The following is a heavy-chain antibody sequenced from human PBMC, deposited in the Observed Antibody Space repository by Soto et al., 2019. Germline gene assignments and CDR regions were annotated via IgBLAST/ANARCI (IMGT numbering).Heavy chain of an antibody. D-gene: IGHD3-3*01. J-gene: IGHJ6*02. V-gene: IGHV4-34*01. CDR3: ASGYYDFWSGYPYYYYGMDV. CDR2: INHSGST. Sequence: PSETLPLTCAVYRGSFSGYYWSWIRQPPGKGLEWIGEINHSGSTNYNPSLKSRVTISVDTSKNQFSLKLSSVTAADTAVYYCASGYYDFWSGYPYYYYGMDVWGQGTTVTVSS. CDR1: RGSFSGYY.